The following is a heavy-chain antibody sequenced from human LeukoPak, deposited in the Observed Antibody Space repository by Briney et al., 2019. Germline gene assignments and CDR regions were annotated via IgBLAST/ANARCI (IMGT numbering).Heavy chain of an antibody. Sequence: PGGSLRLSCGVSGITLSNYAMSWVRQAPGKGLEGVAGLSGSAGGTTYADSVKGRFTISKDNSKNTLFLQMDRLRAEDTAVYFCAKRGVVVRVFLVGFHREAYYFDSWGQGAQVTVSS. CDR3: AKRGVVVRVFLVGFHREAYYFDS. CDR2: LSGSAGGT. CDR1: GITLSNYA. D-gene: IGHD3-16*02. V-gene: IGHV3-23*01. J-gene: IGHJ4*02.